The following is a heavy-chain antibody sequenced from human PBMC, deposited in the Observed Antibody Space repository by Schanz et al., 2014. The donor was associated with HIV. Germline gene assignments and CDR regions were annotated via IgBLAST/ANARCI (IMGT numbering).Heavy chain of an antibody. D-gene: IGHD5-18*01. CDR3: AKASGNSYGTGYFDY. CDR2: ISESGGRS. CDR1: GFTFSDYP. J-gene: IGHJ4*02. Sequence: EVQLVESGGGLVKPGRSLRLSCTASGFTFSDYPMSWFRQAPGKGLEWVSSISESGGRSYYADSVNGRFTISRDNSKNTLYLQMTTLRTEDTALYYCAKASGNSYGTGYFDYWGQGTLVTVSS. V-gene: IGHV3-23*04.